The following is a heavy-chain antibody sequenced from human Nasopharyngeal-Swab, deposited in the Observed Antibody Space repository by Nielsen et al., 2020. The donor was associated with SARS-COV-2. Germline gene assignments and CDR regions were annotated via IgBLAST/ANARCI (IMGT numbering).Heavy chain of an antibody. V-gene: IGHV1-46*01. CDR1: GYTFTSYY. Sequence: ASVKVSCKASGYTFTSYYMHWVRQAPGQGLEGMGIINPSGGSTSYAQKLQGRVTMTRDTSTSTVYMELSSLRSEDTAVYYCARDQAGTIFGVVIMNYGMDVWGQGTTVTVSS. J-gene: IGHJ6*02. CDR2: INPSGGST. D-gene: IGHD3-3*01. CDR3: ARDQAGTIFGVVIMNYGMDV.